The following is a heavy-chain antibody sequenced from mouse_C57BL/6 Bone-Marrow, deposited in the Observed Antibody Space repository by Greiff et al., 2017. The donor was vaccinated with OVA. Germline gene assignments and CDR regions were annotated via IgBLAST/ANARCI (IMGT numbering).Heavy chain of an antibody. V-gene: IGHV1-81*01. CDR1: GYTFTSYG. CDR2: IYPRSGNT. J-gene: IGHJ1*03. Sequence: QVQLKESGAELARPGASVKLSCKASGYTFTSYGISWVKQRTGQGLEWIGEIYPRSGNTYYNEKFKGKATLTADKSSSTAYMELRSLTSEDSAVYFCARGGEYWYFDVWGTGTTVTVSS. CDR3: ARGGEYWYFDV.